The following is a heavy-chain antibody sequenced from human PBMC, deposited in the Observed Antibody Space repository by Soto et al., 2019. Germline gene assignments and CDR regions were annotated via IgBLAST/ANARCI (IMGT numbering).Heavy chain of an antibody. Sequence: GGSLRLSCAASGFTFSSYEMNWVRQAPGKGLEWVSYISSSGSTIYYADSVKGRFTISRDNAKNSLYLQMNSLRAEDTAVYYCARDVAGYGPIDYWGQGTLVTV. CDR1: GFTFSSYE. J-gene: IGHJ4*02. V-gene: IGHV3-48*03. CDR2: ISSSGSTI. CDR3: ARDVAGYGPIDY. D-gene: IGHD5-18*01.